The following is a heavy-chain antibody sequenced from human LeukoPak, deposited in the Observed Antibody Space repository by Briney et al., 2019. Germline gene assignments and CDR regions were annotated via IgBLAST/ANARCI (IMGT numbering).Heavy chain of an antibody. D-gene: IGHD2-15*01. CDR2: ISNTGGST. CDR3: TGGILTDY. J-gene: IGHJ4*02. CDR1: GFAFSSYV. V-gene: IGHV3-23*01. Sequence: GGSLRLSCAASGFAFSSYVMTWVRQAPGKGLEWVSSISNTGGSTYYADSVKGRFTISRDNSKNTLYLQLNSLRAEDTAVYYCTGGILTDYWGQGTLVTVSS.